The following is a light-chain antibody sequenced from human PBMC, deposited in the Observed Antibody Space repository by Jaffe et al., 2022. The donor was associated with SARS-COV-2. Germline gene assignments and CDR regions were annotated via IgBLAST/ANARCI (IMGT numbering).Light chain of an antibody. V-gene: IGLV1-40*01. J-gene: IGLJ1*01. CDR3: QSHDSSLYGYV. CDR1: SSNIGAGYD. Sequence: QSVLTQPPSVSGAPGQRVTISCTGGSSNIGAGYDVQWYQQLPGTAPKLLIYGTSNRPSGVPDRFSGSKSGTSASLAISGLQAEDEADYYCQSHDSSLYGYVFGSGTKVTVL. CDR2: GTS.